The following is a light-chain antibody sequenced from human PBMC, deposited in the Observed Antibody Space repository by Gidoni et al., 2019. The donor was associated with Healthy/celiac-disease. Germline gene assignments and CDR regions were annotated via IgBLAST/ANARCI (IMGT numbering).Light chain of an antibody. CDR3: AAWDDSLNGPV. V-gene: IGLV1-44*01. J-gene: IGLJ2*01. CDR2: SNN. Sequence: QSVLTQPLSASGTPGQRVTISCSGSSSNIGSNTVNWYKQLPGPAPKLLIYSNNQRPSGVPDRFSGSKSGTSASLAISGLQSEDEADYYCAAWDDSLNGPVFGGGTKLTVL. CDR1: SSNIGSNT.